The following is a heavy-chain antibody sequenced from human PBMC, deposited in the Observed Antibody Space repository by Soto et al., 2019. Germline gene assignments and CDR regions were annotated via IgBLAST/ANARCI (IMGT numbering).Heavy chain of an antibody. J-gene: IGHJ3*01. CDR2: INTDKGNT. CDR3: ARDILSVGPRANDAFDV. CDR1: GFSFSDNL. D-gene: IGHD2-8*02. V-gene: IGHV1-3*04. Sequence: QVQLVQSGAEVRKPGASENISCRASGFSFSDNLINWVRHAPGQSLEWMGWINTDKGNTRYSQTFQGRVTISRHSSGSIAYVEVSDLTSEVTAVYYCARDILSVGPRANDAFDVWGQGTMVTVSS.